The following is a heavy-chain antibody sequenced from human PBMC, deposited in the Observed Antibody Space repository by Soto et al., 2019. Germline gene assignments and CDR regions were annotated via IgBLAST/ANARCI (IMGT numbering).Heavy chain of an antibody. CDR1: GFTVSSNY. J-gene: IGHJ4*02. V-gene: IGHV3-53*01. CDR2: IYSGGST. Sequence: PGGSLRLSCAASGFTVSSNYMSWVRQAPGKGLEWVSVIYSGGSTYYADSVKGRFTISRDNSKNTLYLQMNSLRAEDTAVYYCARAPVKDGYSRLDYWGQGTLVTVSS. CDR3: ARAPVKDGYSRLDY. D-gene: IGHD4-4*01.